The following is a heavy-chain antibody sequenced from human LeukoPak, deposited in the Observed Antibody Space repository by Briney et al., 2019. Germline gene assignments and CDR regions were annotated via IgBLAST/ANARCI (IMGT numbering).Heavy chain of an antibody. V-gene: IGHV1-8*01. Sequence: ASVKVSCKASGYTFTTYDINWVRQATGQGLEWMGWMNPNSGNTGYAQKLQGRVTMTRNTSITTACMELSSLRSEDTAVYYCARGRGSGHKENWFDPWGQGTLVTVSS. CDR1: GYTFTTYD. J-gene: IGHJ5*02. CDR2: MNPNSGNT. D-gene: IGHD6-19*01. CDR3: ARGRGSGHKENWFDP.